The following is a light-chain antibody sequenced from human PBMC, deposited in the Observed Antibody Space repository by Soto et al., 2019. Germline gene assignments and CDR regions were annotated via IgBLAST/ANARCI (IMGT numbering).Light chain of an antibody. J-gene: IGKJ1*01. V-gene: IGKV3-15*01. CDR1: QSVGTN. CDR3: QHYNSYSEA. CDR2: GAS. Sequence: EIVLTQSPATLSLSPGERATLSCRASQSVGTNLAWFQQKPGQAPRLLIYGASTWASGIPVRFSGSGSGTEFTLTISSLQPDDFATYYCQHYNSYSEAFGQGTKVDIK.